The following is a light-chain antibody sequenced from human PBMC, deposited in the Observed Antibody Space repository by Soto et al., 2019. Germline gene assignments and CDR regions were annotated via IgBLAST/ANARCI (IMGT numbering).Light chain of an antibody. CDR3: SSHTSVNTRV. V-gene: IGLV2-14*01. CDR1: SSDVGTYDY. J-gene: IGLJ1*01. CDR2: EVT. Sequence: QSALTQPASVSGSPGQSIAISCTGTSSDVGTYDYVSWYQQYPDKAPKLIIYEVTQRPSGVSNRFSGPKSGNTASLTISGLQAEDEADYYCSSHTSVNTRVFGTGTKLTVL.